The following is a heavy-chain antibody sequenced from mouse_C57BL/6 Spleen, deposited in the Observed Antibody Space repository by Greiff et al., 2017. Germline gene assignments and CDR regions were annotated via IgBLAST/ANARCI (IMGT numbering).Heavy chain of an antibody. V-gene: IGHV1-39*01. J-gene: IGHJ4*01. CDR2: INPNYGTT. CDR1: GYSFTDYN. Sequence: VQLQQSGPELVKPGASVTISCKASGYSFTDYNMNWVKQSNGKSLEWIGVINPNYGTTSSNQHITGKGTLTVDQSSSTSYLQLNSLTSEDAAVYYCARTYYGTYAMDYWGQGTSVTVSS. D-gene: IGHD1-1*01. CDR3: ARTYYGTYAMDY.